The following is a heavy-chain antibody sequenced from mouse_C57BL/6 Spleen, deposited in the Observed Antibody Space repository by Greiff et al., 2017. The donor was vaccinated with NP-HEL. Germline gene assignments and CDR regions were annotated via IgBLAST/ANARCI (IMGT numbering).Heavy chain of an antibody. CDR1: GFTFSSYA. CDR3: ARAVYDYDAGGGFAY. J-gene: IGHJ3*01. Sequence: EVQLVESGGGLVKPGGSLKLSCAASGFTFSSYAMSWVRQTPEKRLEWVATISDGGSYTYYPDNVKGRFTISRDNAKNNLYLQMSHLKSEDTAMYYCARAVYDYDAGGGFAYWGQGTLVTVSA. CDR2: ISDGGSYT. V-gene: IGHV5-4*01. D-gene: IGHD2-4*01.